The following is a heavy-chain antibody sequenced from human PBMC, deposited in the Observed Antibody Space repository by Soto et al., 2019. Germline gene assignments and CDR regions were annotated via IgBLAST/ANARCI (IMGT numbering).Heavy chain of an antibody. CDR2: ISSSSSYI. Sequence: GGSLRLSCASSGFTFSSYSMNLVRQAPGKGLEWVSSISSSSSYIYCADSVKGRFTISRDNAKNSLYLQMNSLRAEDTAVYYCARGIAVAGVFDYWGQGTLVTVSS. V-gene: IGHV3-21*01. J-gene: IGHJ4*02. CDR1: GFTFSSYS. D-gene: IGHD6-19*01. CDR3: ARGIAVAGVFDY.